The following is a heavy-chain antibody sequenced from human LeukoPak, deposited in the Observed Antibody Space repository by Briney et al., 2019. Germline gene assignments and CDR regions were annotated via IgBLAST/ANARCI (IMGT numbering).Heavy chain of an antibody. D-gene: IGHD3-22*01. J-gene: IGHJ4*02. CDR3: ARDGYYYDSSGYY. Sequence: PSETLSLTCIVSGGSTSSGDYYCSWIRQPAGKGLEWTGRIHTSGSTNYNPSLKSRVTMSVDTSQNQFSLKVSSVTAADTAVYYCARDGYYYDSSGYYWGQGTLVTVSS. CDR2: IHTSGST. V-gene: IGHV4-61*02. CDR1: GGSTSSGDYY.